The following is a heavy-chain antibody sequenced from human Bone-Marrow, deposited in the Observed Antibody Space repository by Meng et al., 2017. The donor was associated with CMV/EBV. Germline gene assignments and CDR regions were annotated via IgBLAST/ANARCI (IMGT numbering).Heavy chain of an antibody. Sequence: SVKVSCKASGGTFSSYTISWVRQAPGQGLEWMGRIIPILGIANYAQKFQGRVTITADKSTSTAYMELSSLRSEDTAVYYCARGRLRFLGREEIWFDPWGQGTLVTVSS. CDR3: ARGRLRFLGREEIWFDP. CDR1: GGTFSSYT. V-gene: IGHV1-69*02. CDR2: IIPILGIA. J-gene: IGHJ5*02. D-gene: IGHD5/OR15-5a*01.